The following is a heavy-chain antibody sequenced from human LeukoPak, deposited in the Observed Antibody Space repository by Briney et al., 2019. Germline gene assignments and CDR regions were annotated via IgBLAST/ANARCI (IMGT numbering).Heavy chain of an antibody. D-gene: IGHD6-19*01. J-gene: IGHJ4*02. CDR3: AKESSGWYYFDY. Sequence: PGGSLRHPCAASGFTFSSHAMSWVRQAPGKGLEWVSAISGSGGSTYYADSVKGRFTISRDNSKNTLYLQRNRLRAEDTAVYYCAKESSGWYYFDYWGQGNLVTVSS. V-gene: IGHV3-23*01. CDR2: ISGSGGST. CDR1: GFTFSSHA.